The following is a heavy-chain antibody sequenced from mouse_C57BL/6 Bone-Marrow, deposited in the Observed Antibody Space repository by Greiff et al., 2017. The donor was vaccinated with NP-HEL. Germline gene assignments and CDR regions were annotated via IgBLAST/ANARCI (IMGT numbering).Heavy chain of an antibody. CDR2: IYPGDGDT. CDR1: GYAFSSSW. CDR3: AKLEGVFDY. J-gene: IGHJ2*01. V-gene: IGHV1-82*01. Sequence: QVQLKESGPELVKPGASVKISCKASGYAFSSSWMNWVKQRPGKGLEWIGRIYPGDGDTNYNGKFKGKATLTADKSSSTAYMQRSSLTSEDSAVYFCAKLEGVFDYWGQGTTLTVSS.